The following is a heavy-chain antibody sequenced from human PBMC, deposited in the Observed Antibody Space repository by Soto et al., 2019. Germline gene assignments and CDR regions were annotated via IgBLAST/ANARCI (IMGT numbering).Heavy chain of an antibody. D-gene: IGHD3-22*01. V-gene: IGHV3-23*01. J-gene: IGHJ4*02. CDR3: TKGHLYYYDSSAYDQ. CDR1: GFTFSTYA. CDR2: IGGIGGST. Sequence: EVQLLESGGGLVQPGGSLRVSCAASGFTFSTYAMSWVRQAPGKGLEWVSAIGGIGGSTFYADSVKGRFTISRDSSKNTLFLQMNSLRAEDTAVYYCTKGHLYYYDSSAYDQWGQGTLVTVCS.